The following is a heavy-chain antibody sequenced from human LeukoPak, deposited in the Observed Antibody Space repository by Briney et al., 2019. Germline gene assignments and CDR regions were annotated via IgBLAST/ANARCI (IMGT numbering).Heavy chain of an antibody. CDR2: IYHSGST. Sequence: PSETLSLTCAVSGGSISSGGYSWSWIRQPPGKGLEWIGYIYHSGSTYYNPSLKSRVTISVDRSKNQFSLKLSSVTAADTAVYYCARVGCYDFWSGPFDYWGQGTLVTVSS. CDR1: GGSISSGGYS. D-gene: IGHD3-3*01. J-gene: IGHJ4*02. V-gene: IGHV4-30-2*01. CDR3: ARVGCYDFWSGPFDY.